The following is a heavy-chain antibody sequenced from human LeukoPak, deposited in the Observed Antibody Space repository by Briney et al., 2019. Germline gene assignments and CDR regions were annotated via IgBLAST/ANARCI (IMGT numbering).Heavy chain of an antibody. CDR2: VYYGGDTNSRTT. CDR3: ARIMGAFDSGTHRPHVYYFDY. V-gene: IGHV4-39*07. CDR1: GGSINSRYYY. J-gene: IGHJ4*02. D-gene: IGHD3-9*01. Sequence: SETLSLTCTVSGGSINSRYYYWGWIRQPPGKGLEWIGSVYYGGDTNSRTTNYNPSLKSRVTISVDTSNNQFSLKLASVAAADTAFYYCARIMGAFDSGTHRPHVYYFDYWGQGILVTVSS.